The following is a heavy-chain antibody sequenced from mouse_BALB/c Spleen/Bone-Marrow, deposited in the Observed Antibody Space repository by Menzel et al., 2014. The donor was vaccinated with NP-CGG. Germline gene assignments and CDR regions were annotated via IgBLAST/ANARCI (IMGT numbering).Heavy chain of an antibody. CDR3: ARGGTMISTDAMDY. V-gene: IGHV1S34*01. D-gene: IGHD2-4*01. Sequence: LVKTGASVKISCKASGYSFTGYYMHWVKQSHGKILEWIGYISCYNGATRYNQKFKGKATFTVDTSSSTAHMQFNSLTSEDSAVYFCARGGTMISTDAMDYWGQGTSVTVSS. J-gene: IGHJ4*01. CDR2: ISCYNGAT. CDR1: GYSFTGYY.